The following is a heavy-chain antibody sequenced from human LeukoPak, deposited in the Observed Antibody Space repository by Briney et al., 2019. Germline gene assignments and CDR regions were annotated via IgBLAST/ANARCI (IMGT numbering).Heavy chain of an antibody. Sequence: GGSLRLSCAAPGFTFSSYSMNWVRQAPGKGLEWVSSISSSSSYIYYADSVKGRFTISRDNAKNSLYLQMNSLRAEDTAVYYCAREASPDYYDSSGYVDYWGQGTLVTVSS. CDR1: GFTFSSYS. J-gene: IGHJ4*02. CDR3: AREASPDYYDSSGYVDY. CDR2: ISSSSSYI. D-gene: IGHD3-22*01. V-gene: IGHV3-21*01.